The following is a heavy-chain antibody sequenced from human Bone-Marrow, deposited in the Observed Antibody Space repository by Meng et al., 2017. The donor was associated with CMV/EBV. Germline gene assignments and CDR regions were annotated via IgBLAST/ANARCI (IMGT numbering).Heavy chain of an antibody. Sequence: ASVKVSCKASGYTFTSYGISWVRQAPGQGLEWMGWISAYNGNTNYAQKLQGRVTMTTDTSTSTAYMELRSLRSDDTAVYYCARGEGRITIFGVVIKGPLAYWGQETLVTVSS. CDR3: ARGEGRITIFGVVIKGPLAY. D-gene: IGHD3-3*01. V-gene: IGHV1-18*01. J-gene: IGHJ4*02. CDR1: GYTFTSYG. CDR2: ISAYNGNT.